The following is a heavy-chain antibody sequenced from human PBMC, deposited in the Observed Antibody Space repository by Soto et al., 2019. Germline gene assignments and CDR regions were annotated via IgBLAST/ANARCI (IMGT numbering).Heavy chain of an antibody. CDR1: GFMFRNHA. D-gene: IGHD2-8*01. CDR2: ISFDGAYD. V-gene: IGHV3-30-3*01. CDR3: ARDAVDVTKMVFVSPIDY. J-gene: IGHJ4*02. Sequence: QVYLVESGGGVVQPGRSLRLSCAASGFMFRNHAMHWVRQARGKGVDWVAVISFDGAYDFYADSVKGRFTISRDNSRNTLYLQMDSLRPEDTAVYYCARDAVDVTKMVFVSPIDYWGQGALVTVSS.